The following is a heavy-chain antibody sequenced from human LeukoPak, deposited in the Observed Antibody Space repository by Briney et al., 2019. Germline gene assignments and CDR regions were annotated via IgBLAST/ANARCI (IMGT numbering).Heavy chain of an antibody. CDR1: GYTLTELS. V-gene: IGHV1-24*01. D-gene: IGHD6-19*01. J-gene: IGHJ4*02. CDR2: FDPEDGEV. CDR3: AILELYSSGWYYFDY. Sequence: ASVKVSCKVSGYTLTELSMHWVRQAPGKGLEWMGGFDPEDGEVIYAQKFQGRVTMTEDTSTDTAYMELSSLRSEDTAVYYCAILELYSSGWYYFDYWGQGTLVTVSS.